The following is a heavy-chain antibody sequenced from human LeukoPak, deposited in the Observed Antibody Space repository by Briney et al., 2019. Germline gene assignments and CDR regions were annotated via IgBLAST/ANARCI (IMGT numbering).Heavy chain of an antibody. CDR3: AREGYCSSTSCSTYYYYYYMDV. CDR1: GGTFSSYA. CDR2: IIPIFGTA. Sequence: ASVKVSCKAPGGTFSSYAISWVRQAPGQGLEWMGGIIPIFGTANYAQKFQGRVTITADESTSTAYMELSSLRSEDTAVYYCAREGYCSSTSCSTYYYYYYMDVWGKGTTVTVSS. J-gene: IGHJ6*03. D-gene: IGHD2-2*01. V-gene: IGHV1-69*13.